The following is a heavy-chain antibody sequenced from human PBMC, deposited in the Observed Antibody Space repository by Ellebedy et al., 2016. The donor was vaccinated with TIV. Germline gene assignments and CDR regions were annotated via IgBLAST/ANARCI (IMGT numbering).Heavy chain of an antibody. Sequence: GSLRLXXAVYGGSFSGYYWSWIRQPPGKGLEWIGEINHSGNTNYNPPLKSRVTLSVDTSKNQFSLKLRSVIAADTAVYYCARGRTVTVTDPKYFDYWGRGALVTVSS. CDR2: INHSGNT. CDR3: ARGRTVTVTDPKYFDY. D-gene: IGHD4-17*01. CDR1: GGSFSGYY. V-gene: IGHV4-34*01. J-gene: IGHJ4*02.